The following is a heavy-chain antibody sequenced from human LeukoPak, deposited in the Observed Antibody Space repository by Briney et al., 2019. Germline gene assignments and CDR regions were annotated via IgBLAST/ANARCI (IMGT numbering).Heavy chain of an antibody. J-gene: IGHJ4*02. CDR3: AKAPNYYDSSGYGY. CDR2: ISGSGGST. V-gene: IGHV3-23*01. CDR1: GFTFSNYA. D-gene: IGHD3-22*01. Sequence: GGSLRLSCAASGFTFSNYAMSWVRQAPGKGLEWVSAISGSGGSTYYADSVKGRFTISRDNSKNTLYLQMNSLRAEDTAVYYCAKAPNYYDSSGYGYWGQGALVTVSS.